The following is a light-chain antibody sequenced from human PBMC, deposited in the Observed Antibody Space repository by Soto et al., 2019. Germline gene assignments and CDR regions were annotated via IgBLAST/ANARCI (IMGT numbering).Light chain of an antibody. V-gene: IGKV1-39*01. J-gene: IGKJ4*01. Sequence: DIQMTQSPSSLSASIGDRVTITCRANPHIRNYVNWYQQRPGKAPRVLIFSASTLQSGVPSRFSGGGSWTDFTLTISSLEPEGFGTYFCQQSYSTPGALTFGGVTRLDI. CDR1: PHIRNY. CDR3: QQSYSTPGALT. CDR2: SAS.